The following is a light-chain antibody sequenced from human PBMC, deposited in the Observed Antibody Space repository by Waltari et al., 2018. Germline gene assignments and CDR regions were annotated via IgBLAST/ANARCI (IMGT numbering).Light chain of an antibody. Sequence: QSALTQPASVSGSPGQSITISCIGTTIVFATYNLVSWYQQHPGKAPKPIVYEVNQRPSGVSNRFSVSKSGNTASLTISGLQTEDEADYYCCSYAGRNTYVFGTGTKVTVL. CDR1: TIVFATYNL. CDR3: CSYAGRNTYV. CDR2: EVN. J-gene: IGLJ1*01. V-gene: IGLV2-23*02.